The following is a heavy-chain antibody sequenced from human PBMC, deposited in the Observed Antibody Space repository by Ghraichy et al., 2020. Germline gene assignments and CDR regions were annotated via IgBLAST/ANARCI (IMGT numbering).Heavy chain of an antibody. CDR1: GFTFSAYY. D-gene: IGHD1-26*01. V-gene: IGHV3-11*06. Sequence: GGSLRLSCAASGFTFSAYYMAWIRQAPGRELEWFAYISTSSLYTNYAVSVKGRFTVSRDNAQSSLYLQMNGLRVDDTAVYYCARVTASGRYQFDYWGQGTLVTVSS. J-gene: IGHJ4*02. CDR2: ISTSSLYT. CDR3: ARVTASGRYQFDY.